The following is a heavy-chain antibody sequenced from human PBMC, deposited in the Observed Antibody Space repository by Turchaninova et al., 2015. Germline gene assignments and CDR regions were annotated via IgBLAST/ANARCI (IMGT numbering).Heavy chain of an antibody. CDR3: ARDGWGSLSDGWFDP. CDR2: INTGNGNT. J-gene: IGHJ5*02. V-gene: IGHV1-3*04. CDR1: GYTFTTSP. D-gene: IGHD3-16*01. Sequence: QVQLVQSGAEVTTPGASVKVACKASGYTFTTSPTHWVRQAPGQRLEWMGWINTGNGNTEYSQKFQGRVTITSDTSASTAYMELSSLRSEDTAVYYCARDGWGSLSDGWFDPWGQGSLVTVSS.